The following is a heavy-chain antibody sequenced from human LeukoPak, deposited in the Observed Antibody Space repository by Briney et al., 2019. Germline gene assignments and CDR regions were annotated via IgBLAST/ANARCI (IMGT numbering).Heavy chain of an antibody. CDR1: GDSISSVNYY. CDR3: ARDSCSSTSCRKKFDN. Sequence: ASETLSLTCTVSGDSISSVNYYWGWVRQPPGKGLEWIGSIYFSGSTYYNPSLKSRVTISVETSKVQFSLKLSSVTAADTAVYYCARDSCSSTSCRKKFDNWGQGTLVTVSS. D-gene: IGHD2-2*01. V-gene: IGHV4-39*07. J-gene: IGHJ4*02. CDR2: IYFSGST.